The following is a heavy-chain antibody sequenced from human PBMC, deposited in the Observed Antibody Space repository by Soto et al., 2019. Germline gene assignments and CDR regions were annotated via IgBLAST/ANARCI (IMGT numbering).Heavy chain of an antibody. CDR3: AKGVPGIAVAGTGYFPH. D-gene: IGHD6-19*01. CDR2: IYSSGST. Sequence: PSETLSLTCAVYGGSFSGYYRSWIRQPPGKGLEWVSFIYSSGSTYYADSVKGRFTISRDNSKNTLYLQMNSLRAEDTAVYYCAKGVPGIAVAGTGYFPHWGQGTLVTVSS. J-gene: IGHJ1*01. CDR1: GGSFSGYY. V-gene: IGHV3-53*01.